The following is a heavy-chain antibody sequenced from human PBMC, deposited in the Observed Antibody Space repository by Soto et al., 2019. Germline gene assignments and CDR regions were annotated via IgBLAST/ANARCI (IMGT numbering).Heavy chain of an antibody. CDR3: ARGHILTGYYTGSPSYGMDV. J-gene: IGHJ6*02. V-gene: IGHV4-34*01. Sequence: SETLSLTCAVYGGSFIGYYWGWIRQPPGKGLEWIGEINHSGSTNYNPSLKSRVTISVDTSKNQFSLKMSSVTAADTAVYYCARGHILTGYYTGSPSYGMDVWGQGTTVTVSS. D-gene: IGHD3-9*01. CDR2: INHSGST. CDR1: GGSFIGYY.